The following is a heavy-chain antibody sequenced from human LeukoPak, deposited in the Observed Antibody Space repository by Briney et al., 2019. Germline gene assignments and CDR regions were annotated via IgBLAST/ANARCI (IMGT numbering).Heavy chain of an antibody. CDR2: INPSGGTT. D-gene: IGHD2-2*01. J-gene: IGHJ4*02. Sequence: ASVKVSCKSSGYTFTSYYMHWVRQAPGQGLEWMGIINPSGGTTSYAQKFQGRVTMTRDTSTSTVYMELSSLRSEDTAVYYCARGFQVPAAMPSHFDYRGQGTLVTVSS. V-gene: IGHV1-46*01. CDR1: GYTFTSYY. CDR3: ARGFQVPAAMPSHFDY.